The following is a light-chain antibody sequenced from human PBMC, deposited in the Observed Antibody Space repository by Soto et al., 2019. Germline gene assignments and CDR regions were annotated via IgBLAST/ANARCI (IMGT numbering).Light chain of an antibody. CDR3: MQSSQLRT. CDR1: ESLIHSDGRTY. J-gene: IGKJ1*01. CDR2: QIS. V-gene: IGKV2-24*01. Sequence: DIVLTQTPLTSSVTPGQPASFSCESSESLIHSDGRTYLSWLHQRPGQPPRLLIYQISERFSGVPDRFSGSGARTNFTLRNSRVEVEDVGTFFCMQSSQLRTFGQGTKVEIK.